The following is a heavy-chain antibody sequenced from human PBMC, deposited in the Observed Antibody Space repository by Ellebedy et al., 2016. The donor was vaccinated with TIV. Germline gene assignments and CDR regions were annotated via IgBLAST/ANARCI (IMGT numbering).Heavy chain of an antibody. Sequence: GGSLRLXCAASGFTFSSYSMNWVRQAPGKGLEWVSSISSSSSYIYYADSVKGRFTISRDNAKNSLYLQMNSLRAEDTAVYYCARAGSGLYYYYYMDVWGKGTTVTVSS. CDR2: ISSSSSYI. D-gene: IGHD3-3*01. J-gene: IGHJ6*03. CDR3: ARAGSGLYYYYYMDV. V-gene: IGHV3-21*01. CDR1: GFTFSSYS.